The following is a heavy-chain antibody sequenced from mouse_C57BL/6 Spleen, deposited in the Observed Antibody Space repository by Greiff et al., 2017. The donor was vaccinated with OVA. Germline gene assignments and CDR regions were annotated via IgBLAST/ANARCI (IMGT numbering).Heavy chain of an antibody. CDR2: ISSGGSYT. V-gene: IGHV5-6*01. D-gene: IGHD2-4*01. J-gene: IGHJ4*01. CDR1: GFTFSSYG. CDR3: ARQGMITKAMDY. Sequence: EVMLVESGGDLVKPGGSLKLSCAASGFTFSSYGMSWVRQTPDKRLEWVATISSGGSYTYYPDSVKGRFTISRDNAKNTLYLQMSSLKSEDTAMYYCARQGMITKAMDYWGQGTSVTVSS.